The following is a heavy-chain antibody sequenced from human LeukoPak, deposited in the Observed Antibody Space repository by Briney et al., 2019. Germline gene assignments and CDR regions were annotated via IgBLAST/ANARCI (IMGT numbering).Heavy chain of an antibody. V-gene: IGHV4-59*12. J-gene: IGHJ4*02. D-gene: IGHD3-22*01. Sequence: SETLSLTCTVSGGSISSYYWSWIRQPPGKGLEWIGYIYYSGSTNYNPSLKSRVTISVDTSKNQFSLKLSSVTAADTAVYYCARDNKWLLVRGIDYWGQGTLVTVSS. CDR3: ARDNKWLLVRGIDY. CDR2: IYYSGST. CDR1: GGSISSYY.